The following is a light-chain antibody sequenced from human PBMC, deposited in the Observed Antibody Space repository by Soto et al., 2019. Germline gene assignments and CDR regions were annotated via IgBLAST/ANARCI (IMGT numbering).Light chain of an antibody. Sequence: QSVLTQPPSASGTPGQRVTISCSGGSSNIGSNTVNWYQQLPGTAPKLFIYSNNQRPSGVPDRFSGSKSGTSASLAISGLQSEDEADYYCAAWDDSLNGRYVFGTGTKVTVL. CDR2: SNN. CDR3: AAWDDSLNGRYV. J-gene: IGLJ1*01. CDR1: SSNIGSNT. V-gene: IGLV1-44*01.